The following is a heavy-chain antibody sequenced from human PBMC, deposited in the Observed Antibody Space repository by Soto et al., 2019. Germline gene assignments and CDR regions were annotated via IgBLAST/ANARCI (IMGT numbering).Heavy chain of an antibody. CDR3: ARDPPIPGSLRGTPLMAV. D-gene: IGHD1-20*01. CDR2: ISAYNGNT. J-gene: IGHJ6*02. V-gene: IGHV1-18*04. Sequence: QVQLVQSGAEVKKPGASVKVSCKASDFTFTSYGISWVRQAPGQGLEWMGWISAYNGNTDYAQKLQGRVTMTTDTSTATAHMELRGLRSDDTAVYYCARDPPIPGSLRGTPLMAVWGQGTTVTVSS. CDR1: DFTFTSYG.